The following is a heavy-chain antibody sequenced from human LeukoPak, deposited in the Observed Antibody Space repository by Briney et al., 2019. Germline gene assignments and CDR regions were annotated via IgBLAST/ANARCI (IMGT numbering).Heavy chain of an antibody. D-gene: IGHD3-22*01. CDR1: GNSISSGDNY. CDR2: IYASGST. CDR3: ARASYSYDINGWVPFDY. Sequence: SETLSLTCTVSGNSISSGDNYWSWIRQPAGKGLEWIGRIYASGSTNYNPSLKSRVTISGDTSKNQFSLRLSSVTAADTAVYYCARASYSYDINGWVPFDYWGQGTLVTVSS. V-gene: IGHV4-61*02. J-gene: IGHJ4*02.